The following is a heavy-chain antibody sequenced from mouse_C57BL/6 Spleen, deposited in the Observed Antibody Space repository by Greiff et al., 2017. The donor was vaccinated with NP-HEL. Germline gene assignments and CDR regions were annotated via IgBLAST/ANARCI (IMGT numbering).Heavy chain of an antibody. Sequence: QVQLQQPGAELVKPGASVKLSCKASGYTFTSYWMQWVKQRPGQGLEWIGEIDPSDSYTNYNQKFKGTATLTVDTSSSTADMQLSSLTSEDSAVYYCARGIYWYFDVWGTGTTVTVSS. CDR2: IDPSDSYT. CDR1: GYTFTSYW. CDR3: ARGIYWYFDV. J-gene: IGHJ1*03. V-gene: IGHV1-50*01.